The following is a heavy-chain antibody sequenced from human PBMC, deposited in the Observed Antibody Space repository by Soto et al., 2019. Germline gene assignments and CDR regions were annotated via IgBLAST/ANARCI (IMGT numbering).Heavy chain of an antibody. CDR3: ARNWGSFHPPDY. V-gene: IGHV4-28*01. J-gene: IGHJ4*02. D-gene: IGHD3-16*01. CDR1: GYSISSSNC. CDR2: IYYSGST. Sequence: SETLSLTCAVSGYSISSSNCWGWIRQPPGKGLEWIGYIYYSGSTYYNPSLKSRVTMSVDTSKNQFSLKLSSVTAVDTAVYYCARNWGSFHPPDYWGQGTLVTVSS.